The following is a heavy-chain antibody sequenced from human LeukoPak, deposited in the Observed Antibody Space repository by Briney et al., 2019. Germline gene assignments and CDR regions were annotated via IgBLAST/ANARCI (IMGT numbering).Heavy chain of an antibody. CDR1: GGTFSSYA. V-gene: IGHV1-69*04. CDR3: ASTPAAAGTGWFDP. CDR2: IIPILGIA. Sequence: SVKVSCKASGGTFSSYAISWVRQASGQGLEWMGRIIPILGIANYAQKFQGRVTITADKSTSTAYMELSSLRSEDTAVYYCASTPAAAGTGWFDPWGQGTLVTVSS. D-gene: IGHD6-13*01. J-gene: IGHJ5*02.